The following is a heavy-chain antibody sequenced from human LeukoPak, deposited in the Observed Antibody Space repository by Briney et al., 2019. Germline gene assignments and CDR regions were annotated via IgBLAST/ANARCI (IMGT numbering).Heavy chain of an antibody. V-gene: IGHV3-48*03. J-gene: IGHJ4*02. CDR1: GFTFSSYV. Sequence: GGSLRLSCAVSGFTFSSYVMSWVRQAPGKGLEWISYFTTTDSTIYYADSVKGRFTVSSDIATKSHFLQMHSLGVEDTAIYYCATSTTWELPRFDYWGQGALVTVSS. CDR2: FTTTDSTI. D-gene: IGHD1-1*01. CDR3: ATSTTWELPRFDY.